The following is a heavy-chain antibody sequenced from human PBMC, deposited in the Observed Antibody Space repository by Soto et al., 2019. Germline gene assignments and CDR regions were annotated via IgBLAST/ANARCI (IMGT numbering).Heavy chain of an antibody. CDR2: INAGNGNT. J-gene: IGHJ3*02. V-gene: IGHV1-3*01. CDR1: GYTFTSYA. Sequence: QVQLVQSGAEVKKPGASVKVSCKASGYTFTSYAMHWVRQAPGQRLEWMGWINAGNGNTKYSQKFPGRVTITRETSGRKGYMELSRLRSEGTAVYYCAGKNSSRWNTDAFDIWGQGTMVTVSS. CDR3: AGKNSSRWNTDAFDI. D-gene: IGHD6-13*01.